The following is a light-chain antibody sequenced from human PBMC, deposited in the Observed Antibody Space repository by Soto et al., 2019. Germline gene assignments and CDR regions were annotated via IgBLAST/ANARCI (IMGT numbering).Light chain of an antibody. CDR3: QQYGSSPPGT. J-gene: IGKJ1*01. V-gene: IGKV3-20*01. CDR1: QSVSSSY. CDR2: GAS. Sequence: ENVLTQSPGTLSLSPWERATLSCRASQSVSSSYLAWYQQKPGQAPRLLIYGASSRATGIADRFSGSGSGTDFTLTISRLEPEDFAVYDCQQYGSSPPGTFGQGTKVDNK.